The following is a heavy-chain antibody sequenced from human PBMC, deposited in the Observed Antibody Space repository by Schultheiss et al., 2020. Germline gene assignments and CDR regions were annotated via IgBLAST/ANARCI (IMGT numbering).Heavy chain of an antibody. Sequence: GGSLRLSCAASGFTFSSYAMHWVRQAPGKGLEWVAVISYDGSNKYYADSVKGRFTISRDNSKNTLYLQMNSLRAEDTAVYYCASGSGWYFDYWGQGTLVTVSS. J-gene: IGHJ4*02. D-gene: IGHD6-19*01. CDR1: GFTFSSYA. CDR3: ASGSGWYFDY. V-gene: IGHV3-30-3*02. CDR2: ISYDGSNK.